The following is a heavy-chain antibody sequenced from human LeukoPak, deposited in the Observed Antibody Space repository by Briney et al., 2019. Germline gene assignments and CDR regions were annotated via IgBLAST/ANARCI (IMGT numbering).Heavy chain of an antibody. V-gene: IGHV4-59*11. CDR2: ISYIGST. CDR1: GDSFSSHY. CDR3: ARDLVTVTKGFDI. D-gene: IGHD4-17*01. Sequence: PSETLSLTCTVSGDSFSSHYWTWIRQPPGKGLEWIGYISYIGSTNYNPSLKSRVTISIDTSKNQFSLKLTSVTAADTAVYYCARDLVTVTKGFDIWGQGTMVSVSS. J-gene: IGHJ3*02.